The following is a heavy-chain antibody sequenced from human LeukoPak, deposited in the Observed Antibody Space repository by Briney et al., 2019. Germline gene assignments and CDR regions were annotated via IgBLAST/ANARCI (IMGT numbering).Heavy chain of an antibody. Sequence: SETLCLTCTVSGGSISSYYWSWIRQPAGKGLEWIGRIYTSGSTNYNPSLKSRVTMSVDTSKNQFSLKLSSVTAADTAVYYCARGYSSGWYAINWFDPWGQGTLVTVSS. J-gene: IGHJ5*02. CDR3: ARGYSSGWYAINWFDP. CDR2: IYTSGST. D-gene: IGHD6-19*01. CDR1: GGSISSYY. V-gene: IGHV4-4*07.